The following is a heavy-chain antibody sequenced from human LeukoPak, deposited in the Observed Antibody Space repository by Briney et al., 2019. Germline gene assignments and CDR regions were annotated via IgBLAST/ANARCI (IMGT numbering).Heavy chain of an antibody. CDR2: IYYSGST. V-gene: IGHV4-39*01. D-gene: IGHD3-22*01. Sequence: SETLSLTCTVSGGSISSSSYYWGWIRQPPGKGLEWIGSIYYSGSTYYNPSLKSRVTISVDTSKNQFSLKLSSVTDADTAVYYCARAGDSSGYVPPLFDYWGQGTLVTVSS. CDR1: GGSISSSSYY. J-gene: IGHJ4*02. CDR3: ARAGDSSGYVPPLFDY.